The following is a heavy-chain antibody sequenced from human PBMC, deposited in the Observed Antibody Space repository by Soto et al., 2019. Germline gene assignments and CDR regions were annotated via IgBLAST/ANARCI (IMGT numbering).Heavy chain of an antibody. CDR3: ARVGVGLAAPRVWPY. Sequence: ASVKVSCKASGYTFTSYGISWVRQAPGQGLEWMAWINPYSGNTKYAEKFLGRVTVTTDTSTATAYMEVRSPTSDDTAVFYCARVGVGLAAPRVWPYWGQGTPVTVSS. J-gene: IGHJ4*02. CDR1: GYTFTSYG. V-gene: IGHV1-18*01. CDR2: INPYSGNT. D-gene: IGHD6-13*01.